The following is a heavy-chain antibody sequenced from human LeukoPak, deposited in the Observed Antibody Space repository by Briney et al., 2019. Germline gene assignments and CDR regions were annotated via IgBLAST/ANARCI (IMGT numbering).Heavy chain of an antibody. D-gene: IGHD6-13*01. CDR3: ASSISAAGNFDY. CDR1: GGSVSSTSAA. CDR2: TYYRSHWYN. J-gene: IGHJ4*02. V-gene: IGHV6-1*01. Sequence: SQTLSLTCAISGGSVSSTSAAWHWIRQSPLRGLEWLGRTYYRSHWYNDYAVSVKSRITINADTSKNQFSLQLNSVTPEDTAVYYCASSISAAGNFDYWGQGTLVTVSS.